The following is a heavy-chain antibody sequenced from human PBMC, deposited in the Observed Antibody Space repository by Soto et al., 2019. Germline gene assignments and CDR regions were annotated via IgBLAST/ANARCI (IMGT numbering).Heavy chain of an antibody. D-gene: IGHD5-12*01. CDR2: ISAYNGNT. Sequence: ASVKVSCKASGYTFTSYGISWVRQAPGQGLEWMGWISAYNGNTNYAQKLQGRVTMTTDTSTSTAYMELRSLRSDDTAVYYCARDLSGYECYYYSYIDVWGKATTVTVSS. CDR1: GYTFTSYG. V-gene: IGHV1-18*01. J-gene: IGHJ6*03. CDR3: ARDLSGYECYYYSYIDV.